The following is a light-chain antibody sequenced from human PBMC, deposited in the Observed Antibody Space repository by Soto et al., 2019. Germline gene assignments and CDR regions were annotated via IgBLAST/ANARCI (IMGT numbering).Light chain of an antibody. CDR2: DVS. J-gene: IGLJ1*01. CDR1: SSDVGGYNY. CDR3: CSYAGSYTFGYV. V-gene: IGLV2-11*01. Sequence: QSALTQPRSVSGSPGQSVTISCTGTSSDVGGYNYVSWYQQHPGKAPKLMIYDVSKRPSGVPDRFSGSKSGNTASLTISGLQAEDEDDYYCCSYAGSYTFGYVFGTGTKVTVL.